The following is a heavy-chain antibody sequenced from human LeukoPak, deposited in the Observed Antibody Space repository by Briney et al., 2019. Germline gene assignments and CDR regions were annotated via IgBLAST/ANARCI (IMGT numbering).Heavy chain of an antibody. D-gene: IGHD6-13*01. CDR2: IKQDGSET. CDR1: GFTFSSYW. V-gene: IGHV3-7*01. J-gene: IGHJ4*02. CDR3: ARDRLAAAGIKSNRFGY. Sequence: SGGSLRLSCAASGFTFSSYWMSWVRRAPGKGLEWVANIKQDGSETYYVDSVRGRFTISRDNAKNSLYLQMNSLRAEDTAVYYCARDRLAAAGIKSNRFGYWGQGTLVTISS.